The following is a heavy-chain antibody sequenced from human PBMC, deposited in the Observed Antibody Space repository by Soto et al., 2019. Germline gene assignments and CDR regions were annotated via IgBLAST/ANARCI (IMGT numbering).Heavy chain of an antibody. D-gene: IGHD6-6*01. CDR2: IKSKTDGGTT. CDR3: TFPYYSSSSYYYYYYYGMDV. V-gene: IGHV3-15*07. J-gene: IGHJ6*02. CDR1: GFNFSNAW. Sequence: GSLRLSCAASGFNFSNAWMNWVRQAPGKGLEWVGRIKSKTDGGTTDYAAPVKGRFTISRDDSKNTLYLQMNSLKTEDTAVYYCTFPYYSSSSYYYYYYYGMDVWGQGTTVTVSS.